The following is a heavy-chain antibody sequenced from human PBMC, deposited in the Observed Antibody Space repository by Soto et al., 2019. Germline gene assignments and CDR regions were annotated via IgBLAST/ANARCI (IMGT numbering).Heavy chain of an antibody. D-gene: IGHD1-26*01. CDR1: GYTFTSSD. J-gene: IGHJ4*02. CDR2: MNPNTGNS. CDR3: ARGGMGKSYWTLDS. V-gene: IGHV1-8*01. Sequence: ASVKVSCKASGYTFTSSDINWVRQAPGQGLEWMGWMNPNTGNSGFAQKFQGRVTMTSDTSISTAYMELSSLRSEDSAVYYCARGGMGKSYWTLDSWGQGTQVTVSS.